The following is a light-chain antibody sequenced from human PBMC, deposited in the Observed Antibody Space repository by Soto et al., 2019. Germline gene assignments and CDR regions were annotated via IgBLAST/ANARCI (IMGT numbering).Light chain of an antibody. V-gene: IGLV1-40*01. CDR3: QSYDSTLSARYV. Sequence: QSALTQPPSVSGAPGQTITISCTGSSSNIGAGYDVHWYQQRPETAPKLLIFGTINRPSGVPDRFSGSKSGTSASLAITGLQAEDEGDYYCQSYDSTLSARYVFGTGTKVTVL. CDR1: SSNIGAGYD. J-gene: IGLJ1*01. CDR2: GTI.